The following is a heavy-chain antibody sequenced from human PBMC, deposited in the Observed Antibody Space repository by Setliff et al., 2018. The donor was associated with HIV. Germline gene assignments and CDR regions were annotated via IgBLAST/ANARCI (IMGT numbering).Heavy chain of an antibody. Sequence: PSETLSLTCNVSGASTNAYFLSWVRHPAGKGLEWIGHIYTSGITNHNPSLKSRVPMSLDTSKEQFSLRLRSVTAADTAIYYCAREPSPSQWQPLYFDVWGRGILVTVS. J-gene: IGHJ4*02. CDR2: IYTSGIT. CDR3: AREPSPSQWQPLYFDV. D-gene: IGHD6-19*01. V-gene: IGHV4-4*07. CDR1: GASTNAYF.